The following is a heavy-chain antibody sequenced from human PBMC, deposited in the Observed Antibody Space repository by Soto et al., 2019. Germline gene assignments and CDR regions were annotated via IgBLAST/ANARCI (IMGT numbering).Heavy chain of an antibody. CDR1: GYMFSGFG. CDR3: ARDLDGSGSYYTDY. J-gene: IGHJ4*02. V-gene: IGHV1-18*01. Sequence: QVQLVQSGAEVKKPGASVKVSCKASGYMFSGFGINWVRQAPGQGLEWMGWLRPYDGNTDYAQNLQGRLTMPTDTSTSTAYMERRSLTSDDTAVYYCARDLDGSGSYYTDYWGPGTLVTVAS. CDR2: LRPYDGNT. D-gene: IGHD3-10*01.